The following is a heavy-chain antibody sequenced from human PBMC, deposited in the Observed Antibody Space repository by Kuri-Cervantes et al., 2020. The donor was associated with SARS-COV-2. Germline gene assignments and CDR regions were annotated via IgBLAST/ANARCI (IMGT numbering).Heavy chain of an antibody. J-gene: IGHJ6*03. Sequence: ASVKVSCKASGYTFTSYAMNWVRQAPGQGLEWMGWINTNTGNPTYAQGFTGRFVFSLDTSVSTAYLQISSLKAEDTAVCYCARRGAARPPEFYYYYYYMDVWGKGTTVTVSS. CDR2: INTNTGNP. D-gene: IGHD6-6*01. CDR1: GYTFTSYA. CDR3: ARRGAARPPEFYYYYYYMDV. V-gene: IGHV7-4-1*02.